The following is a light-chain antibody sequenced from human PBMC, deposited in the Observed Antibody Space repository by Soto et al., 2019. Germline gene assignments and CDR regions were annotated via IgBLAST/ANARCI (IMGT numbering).Light chain of an antibody. CDR1: SSDVGGYNY. Sequence: QSALTQPPSASGSPGQSVAISCTGTSSDVGGYNYVSWYQQHPGKATKLMIYEVNKRPSGVPDRFSGSKSGNTASLTVSGLQAEDEADYYCSSYAGSSNVFGTGTKGTVL. V-gene: IGLV2-8*01. J-gene: IGLJ1*01. CDR3: SSYAGSSNV. CDR2: EVN.